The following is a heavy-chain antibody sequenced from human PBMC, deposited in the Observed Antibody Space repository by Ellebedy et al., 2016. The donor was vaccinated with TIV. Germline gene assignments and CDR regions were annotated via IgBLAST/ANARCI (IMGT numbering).Heavy chain of an antibody. CDR2: IFSKDEK. Sequence: SGPTLVKPTETLTFTCTVSGFSLSNIIMGVSWFRQPPGKALEWLANIFSKDEKSYKTSLKSRLTISRDTAKSQVILTMTDLKHLDTATYYCARALRYCGGDCSYKFDYWGQGTLVPVSS. CDR3: ARALRYCGGDCSYKFDY. D-gene: IGHD2-21*02. CDR1: GFSLSNIIMG. J-gene: IGHJ4*02. V-gene: IGHV2-26*01.